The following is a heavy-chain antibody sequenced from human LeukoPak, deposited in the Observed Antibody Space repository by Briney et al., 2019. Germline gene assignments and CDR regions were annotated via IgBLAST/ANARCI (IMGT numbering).Heavy chain of an antibody. CDR1: GFTVSSNY. Sequence: PGGSLRLSCAASGFTVSSNYMSWVRQAPGKGLEWVSVIYSGGSTYYADSVKGRFTISRDNSKNTPYLQMNSLRAEDTAVYYCARVGYYDSSGYLDYWGQGTLVTVSS. D-gene: IGHD3-22*01. V-gene: IGHV3-66*02. CDR2: IYSGGST. CDR3: ARVGYYDSSGYLDY. J-gene: IGHJ4*02.